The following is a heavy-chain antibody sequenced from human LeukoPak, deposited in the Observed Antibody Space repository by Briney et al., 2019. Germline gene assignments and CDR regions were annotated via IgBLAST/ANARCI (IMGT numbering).Heavy chain of an antibody. CDR2: IHPSGGST. V-gene: IGHV1-46*01. CDR3: ASGVGCSGGSCYGPWFDP. J-gene: IGHJ5*02. CDR1: GYTFTGYY. Sequence: ASVKVSCKASGYTFTGYYMHWVRQAPGQGLEWMGIIHPSGGSTSYAQKFQGRVTMTRDMSTSTVYMELSSLRSEDTAVYYCASGVGCSGGSCYGPWFDPWGQGTLVTVSS. D-gene: IGHD2-15*01.